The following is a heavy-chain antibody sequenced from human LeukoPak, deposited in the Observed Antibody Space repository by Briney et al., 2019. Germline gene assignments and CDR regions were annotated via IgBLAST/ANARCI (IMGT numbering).Heavy chain of an antibody. CDR2: MNPNSGNT. D-gene: IGHD3-10*01. V-gene: IGHV1-8*01. CDR1: GHTFTSYD. Sequence: ASVKVSCKASGHTFTSYDINWVRQATGQGLEWMGWMNPNSGNTGYAQKFQGRVTMTRNTSISTAYMELSSLRSEDTAVYYCARTMVRGVGILDYYYYMDVWGKGTTVTISS. CDR3: ARTMVRGVGILDYYYYMDV. J-gene: IGHJ6*03.